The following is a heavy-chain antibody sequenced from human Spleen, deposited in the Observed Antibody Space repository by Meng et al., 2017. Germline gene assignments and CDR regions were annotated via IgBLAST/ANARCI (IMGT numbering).Heavy chain of an antibody. CDR2: MYFSGST. V-gene: IGHV4-61*01. Sequence: QGQLQESGPGLVRPSETLSLTCTISGGSVNSGTYYWSWIRQPPGKGLEWIGYMYFSGSTNYNASLRSRVTISVDTSKKQFSLKLTSVTAADTAVYYCARGQFDKYFDSWGQGTLDTVSS. CDR1: GGSVNSGTYY. J-gene: IGHJ4*02. D-gene: IGHD3-16*01. CDR3: ARGQFDKYFDS.